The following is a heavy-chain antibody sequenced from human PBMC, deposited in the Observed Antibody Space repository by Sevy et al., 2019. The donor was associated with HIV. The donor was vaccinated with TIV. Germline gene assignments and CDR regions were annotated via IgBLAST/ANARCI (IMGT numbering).Heavy chain of an antibody. V-gene: IGHV1-18*01. CDR3: AIDRGKAAATLGYYYYGMDV. CDR1: GYTFTSYG. J-gene: IGHJ6*02. D-gene: IGHD6-13*01. Sequence: ASVKVSCKASGYTFTSYGISWVRQAPGQGLEWMGWISAYNGNTNYAQKLQGRVTMTTDTSTSTAYMELRSLRSDDTAVYYCAIDRGKAAATLGYYYYGMDVWGQGTTVTVSS. CDR2: ISAYNGNT.